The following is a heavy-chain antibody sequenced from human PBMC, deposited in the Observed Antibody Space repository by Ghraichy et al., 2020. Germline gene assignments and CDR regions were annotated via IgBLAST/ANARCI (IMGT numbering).Heavy chain of an antibody. CDR3: ASLIDAAGTYY. Sequence: GGSLKLSCAASAFTFSSYAMSWVRQAPGKGLEWVSSISGSGGSKYYADSVKGRFTISRDNSKNTLYLQMNSLRAEDTAVYYCASLIDAAGTYYWGQGTLVTVSS. V-gene: IGHV3-23*01. CDR2: ISGSGGSK. J-gene: IGHJ4*02. CDR1: AFTFSSYA. D-gene: IGHD6-13*01.